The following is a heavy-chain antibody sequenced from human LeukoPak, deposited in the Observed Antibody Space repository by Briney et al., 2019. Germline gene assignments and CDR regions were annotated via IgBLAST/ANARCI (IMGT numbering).Heavy chain of an antibody. D-gene: IGHD1-26*01. CDR3: ARFRSGSYFDY. CDR1: GFTFSRYS. V-gene: IGHV3-48*01. J-gene: IGHJ4*02. CDR2: ISSSSSTL. Sequence: GGSLRLSCAASGFTFSRYSMNWVRQAPGKGLGWVSYISSSSSTLYYADSVKGRFTISRDNAKNSLYLQMNSLRAENTAVYYCARFRSGSYFDYWGQGTLVTVSS.